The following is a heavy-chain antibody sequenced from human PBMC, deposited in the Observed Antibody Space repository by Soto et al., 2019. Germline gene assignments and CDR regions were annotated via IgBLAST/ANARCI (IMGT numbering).Heavy chain of an antibody. CDR2: IKPGTSDI. Sequence: GESLKISCKGVGYKFGSAWIGWVRQMPGKGLEWMGIIKPGTSDIRYSLSCRGHVTISADEAVSTAYLQWSSLKASDTAMYYCARQLSHICDSWGQGTLVTVSS. J-gene: IGHJ4*02. CDR1: GYKFGSAW. V-gene: IGHV5-51*01. CDR3: ARQLSHICDS. D-gene: IGHD3-3*02.